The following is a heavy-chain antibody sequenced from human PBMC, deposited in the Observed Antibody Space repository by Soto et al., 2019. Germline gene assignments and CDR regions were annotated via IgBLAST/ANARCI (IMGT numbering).Heavy chain of an antibody. CDR1: GFTFSSYS. CDR2: ISSSSSYI. J-gene: IGHJ5*02. Sequence: GGSLRLSCAASGFTFSSYSMNWVRQAPGKGPEWVSSISSSSSYIYYADSVKGRFTTSRDNAKNSLYLQMNSLRAEDTAVYYCARDAVLRPNWFDPWGQGTLVTVSS. D-gene: IGHD3-3*01. CDR3: ARDAVLRPNWFDP. V-gene: IGHV3-21*01.